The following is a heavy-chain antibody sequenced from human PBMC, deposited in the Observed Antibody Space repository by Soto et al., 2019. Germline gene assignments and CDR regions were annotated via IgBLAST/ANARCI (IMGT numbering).Heavy chain of an antibody. CDR2: IWYDGSNK. D-gene: IGHD2-8*01. Sequence: GGSLRLSCAASGFTFSSYGMHWVRQAPGKGLEWVAVIWYDGSNKYYADSVKGRFTISRDNSKNTLYLQMNSLRAEDTAVYYCARDGGDIVRFYGMDVWGQGTTVTVSS. V-gene: IGHV3-33*01. J-gene: IGHJ6*02. CDR1: GFTFSSYG. CDR3: ARDGGDIVRFYGMDV.